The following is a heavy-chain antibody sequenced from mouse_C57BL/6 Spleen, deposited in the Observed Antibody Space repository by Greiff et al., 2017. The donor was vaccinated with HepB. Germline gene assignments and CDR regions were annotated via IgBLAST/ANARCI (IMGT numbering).Heavy chain of an antibody. D-gene: IGHD1-1*01. Sequence: QVQLQQPGAELVRPGSSVKLSCKASGYTFTSYWMHWVKQRPIQGLEWIGNIDPSDSETHYNQKFKDKATLTVDKSSSTAYMQLSSLTSEDSAVYYCARWNGSSPFAYWGQGTLVTVSA. CDR1: GYTFTSYW. CDR3: ARWNGSSPFAY. CDR2: IDPSDSET. V-gene: IGHV1-52*01. J-gene: IGHJ3*01.